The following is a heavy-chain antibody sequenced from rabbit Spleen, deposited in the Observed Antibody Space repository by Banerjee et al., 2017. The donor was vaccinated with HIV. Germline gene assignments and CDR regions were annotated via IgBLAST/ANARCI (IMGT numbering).Heavy chain of an antibody. CDR2: IAADSGSP. Sequence: QEQLEESGGDLVKPGASLTLTCTASGFSFSSYYYMCWVRQAPGKGLEWIGCIAADSGSPDSAGGAKARFTIPKPSSTPVTLKMTSRTAADPATFFCARGLSYDSTGGYGDLWGKGPLVPVS. J-gene: IGHJ4*01. V-gene: IGHV1S45*01. CDR3: ARGLSYDSTGGYGDL. CDR1: GFSFSSYYY. D-gene: IGHD3-1*01.